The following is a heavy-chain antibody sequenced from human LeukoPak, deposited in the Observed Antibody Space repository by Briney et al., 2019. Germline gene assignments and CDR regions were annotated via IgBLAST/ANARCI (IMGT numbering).Heavy chain of an antibody. CDR2: ISGSGGST. J-gene: IGHJ4*02. Sequence: GGSLRLSCAASGFTFSSYAMSWVRQAPGKGLEWVSAISGSGGSTYYADSVKGRFSISRDNSKNTLYLQMNSLRAEDTAVYYCARGRGGDCYDYWGQGTLVTVSS. D-gene: IGHD2-21*02. CDR1: GFTFSSYA. V-gene: IGHV3-23*01. CDR3: ARGRGGDCYDY.